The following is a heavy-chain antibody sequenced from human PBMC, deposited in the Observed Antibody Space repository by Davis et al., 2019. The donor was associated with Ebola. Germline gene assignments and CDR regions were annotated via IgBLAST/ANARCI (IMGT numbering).Heavy chain of an antibody. J-gene: IGHJ5*02. D-gene: IGHD4-11*01. CDR1: GFTFSSYG. Sequence: GESLKISCAASGFTFSSYGMHWVRQAPGKGLEWVAVIWYDGSNKYYADSVKGRFTISRDNSKNTLYLQMNSLRAEDTAVYYCARDVEYDYHTDDLTSGWFDPWGQGTLVTISS. V-gene: IGHV3-33*01. CDR2: IWYDGSNK. CDR3: ARDVEYDYHTDDLTSGWFDP.